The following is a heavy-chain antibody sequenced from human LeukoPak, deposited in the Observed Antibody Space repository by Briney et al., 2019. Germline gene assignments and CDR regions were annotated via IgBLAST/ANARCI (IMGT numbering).Heavy chain of an antibody. CDR1: GFTFSSYG. V-gene: IGHV3-30*02. CDR3: AKEGRMIPAAGPRYYYYYMDV. Sequence: GGSLRLSCAASGFTFSSYGMHWVRQAPGKGLEWVAFIRYDGSNKYYADSVKGRFTISRDNSKNTLYLQMNSLRAGDTAVYYCAKEGRMIPAAGPRYYYYYMDVWGKGTTVTVSS. D-gene: IGHD2-2*01. CDR2: IRYDGSNK. J-gene: IGHJ6*03.